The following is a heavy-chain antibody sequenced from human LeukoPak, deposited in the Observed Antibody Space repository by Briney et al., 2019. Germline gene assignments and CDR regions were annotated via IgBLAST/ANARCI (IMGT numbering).Heavy chain of an antibody. V-gene: IGHV3-15*01. CDR2: IQSKTDGGTT. Sequence: GGSLRLSCAAYGFTFSNAWMSWVRQAPGKGLEWVGRIQSKTDGGTTDYAAPVKGRFTISRDDSKNTLYLQMNSLKTEDTAVYYCTTDLNARGNYYDSSGFISTIDYWGQGTLVTVSS. J-gene: IGHJ4*02. D-gene: IGHD3-22*01. CDR3: TTDLNARGNYYDSSGFISTIDY. CDR1: GFTFSNAW.